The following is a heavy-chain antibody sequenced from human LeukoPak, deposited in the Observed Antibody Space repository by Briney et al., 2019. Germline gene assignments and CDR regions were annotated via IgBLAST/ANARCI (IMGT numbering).Heavy chain of an antibody. CDR3: ARQYYDRTDYYYFDY. CDR2: LYYRGST. V-gene: IGHV4-39*01. J-gene: IGHJ4*02. D-gene: IGHD3-22*01. Sequence: SETLSLTCSVSGGAITGSSYYWGWIRQPPGKGLEWIGSLYYRGSTYYNPSLKSRVTISADTSKNQFSLKLISVTAADRAVYYCARQYYDRTDYYYFDYWAQGTLVTVSS. CDR1: GGAITGSSYY.